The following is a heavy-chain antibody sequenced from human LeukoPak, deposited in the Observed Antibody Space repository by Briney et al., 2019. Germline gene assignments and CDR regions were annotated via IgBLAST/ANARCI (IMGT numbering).Heavy chain of an antibody. D-gene: IGHD6-6*01. CDR1: GGSISSGDYY. J-gene: IGHJ5*02. CDR3: ARTDASSPSDP. V-gene: IGHV4-30-4*08. Sequence: NPSQTLSLTCTASGGSISSGDYYWSWIRQSPGQCLEWIGYIYHRGSTYYNPSLKSRVTMSLETSKNQFSLKLFSVTAADTAVYYCARTDASSPSDPWGQGTLVTVSS. CDR2: IYHRGST.